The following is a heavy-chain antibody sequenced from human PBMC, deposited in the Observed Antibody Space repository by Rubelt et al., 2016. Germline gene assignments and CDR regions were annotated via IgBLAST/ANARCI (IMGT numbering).Heavy chain of an antibody. CDR1: SSYA. D-gene: IGHD1-26*01. V-gene: IGHV3-30*04. Sequence: SSYAMHWVRQAPGKGLDWVAVVSYDGSNKFYADSVKGRFTISRDSSKNTLYLQMNSLRAEDTAVYYCAKDHDSGSYYKSFDYWGQGTLVTVSS. J-gene: IGHJ4*02. CDR2: VSYDGSNK. CDR3: AKDHDSGSYYKSFDY.